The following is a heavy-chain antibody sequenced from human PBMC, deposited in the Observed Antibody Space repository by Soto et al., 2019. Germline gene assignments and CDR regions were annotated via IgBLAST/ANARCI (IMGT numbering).Heavy chain of an antibody. V-gene: IGHV1-18*01. CDR1: GYTFTSCG. D-gene: IGHD3-22*01. J-gene: IGHJ4*01. CDR3: ARLPATGYYYDGSGYCYFDD. Sequence: ASVKVSWKASGYTFTSCGISWVRQAPGHGLDWMGWISTYNGNTNYAQKPQGRVTMTTDTSTRTAYMELRSLRSDDTAVYYCARLPATGYYYDGSGYCYFDDWSHGTLVIVSS. CDR2: ISTYNGNT.